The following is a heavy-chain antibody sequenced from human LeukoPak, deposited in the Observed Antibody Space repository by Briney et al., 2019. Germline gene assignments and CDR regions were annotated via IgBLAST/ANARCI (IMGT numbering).Heavy chain of an antibody. CDR2: ISSSSYI. CDR1: GFTFSSYS. D-gene: IGHD1-26*01. CDR3: ARDGRYSGSLRY. Sequence: GGSLRLSCAASGFTFSSYSMNWVRQAPGKGLEWVSSISSSSYIYYADSVKGRFTISRDNAKNSLYLQMNSLRAEDTAVYYCARDGRYSGSLRYWGQGTLVTVSS. V-gene: IGHV3-21*01. J-gene: IGHJ4*02.